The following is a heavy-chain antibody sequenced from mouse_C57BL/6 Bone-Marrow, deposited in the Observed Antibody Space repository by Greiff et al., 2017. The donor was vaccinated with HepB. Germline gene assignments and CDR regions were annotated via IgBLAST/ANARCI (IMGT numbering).Heavy chain of an antibody. CDR3: ARWGDFWFAY. CDR1: GYTFTDYY. CDR2: INPYNGGT. D-gene: IGHD2-13*01. Sequence: EVQRVESGPVLVKPGASVKMSCKASGYTFTDYYMNWVKQSHGKSLEWIGVINPYNGGTSYNQKFKGKATLTVDKSSSTAYMELNSLTSEDSAVYYCARWGDFWFAYWGQGTLVTVSA. J-gene: IGHJ3*01. V-gene: IGHV1-19*01.